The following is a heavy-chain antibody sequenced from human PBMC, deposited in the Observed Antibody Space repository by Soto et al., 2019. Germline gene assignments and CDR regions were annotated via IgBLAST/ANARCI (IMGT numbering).Heavy chain of an antibody. CDR3: ARGDSTDCSNGVCSFFYNHDMDV. CDR2: INPKSGGT. V-gene: IGHV1-2*04. J-gene: IGHJ6*02. CDR1: GYSFTGYH. D-gene: IGHD2-8*01. Sequence: QVQLVQSGAEVKKPGASVKVSCKASGYSFTGYHIHWVRQAPGQGLEWLGRINPKSGGTSTAQKFQGWVTMTTDTSISTASMELTRLTSDDTAIYYCARGDSTDCSNGVCSFFYNHDMDVWGQGTTVTVSS.